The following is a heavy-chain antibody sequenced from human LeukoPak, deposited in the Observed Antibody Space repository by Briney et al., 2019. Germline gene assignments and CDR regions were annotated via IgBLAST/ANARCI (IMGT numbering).Heavy chain of an antibody. Sequence: ASVKVSCKASGYTFTSYGISWVRQAPGQGLEWMGWISAYNGNTNYAQKLQGRVTMTTDTSTSTAYMELRSLRSDDTAVYYCARATTYYYDSSGYSRPNYYYMDVWGKGTTVTVSS. CDR2: ISAYNGNT. D-gene: IGHD3-22*01. CDR1: GYTFTSYG. CDR3: ARATTYYYDSSGYSRPNYYYMDV. J-gene: IGHJ6*03. V-gene: IGHV1-18*01.